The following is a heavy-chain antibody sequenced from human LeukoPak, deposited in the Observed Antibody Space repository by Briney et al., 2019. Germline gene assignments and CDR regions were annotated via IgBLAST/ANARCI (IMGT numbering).Heavy chain of an antibody. CDR3: ARHVLWVGYCSGGSCYFDY. J-gene: IGHJ4*02. CDR2: IYYSGST. D-gene: IGHD2-15*01. CDR1: GGSISSSSYY. V-gene: IGHV4-39*01. Sequence: ASETLSLTCTVSGGSISSSSYYWGWIRQPSGKGLEWIGSIYYSGSTYYNPSLKSRVTISVDTSKNQFSLKLSSVTAADTAVYYCARHVLWVGYCSGGSCYFDYWGQGTLVTVSS.